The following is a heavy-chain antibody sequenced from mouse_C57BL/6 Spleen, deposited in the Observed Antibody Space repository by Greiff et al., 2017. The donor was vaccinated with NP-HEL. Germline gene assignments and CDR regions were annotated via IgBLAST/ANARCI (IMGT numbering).Heavy chain of an antibody. CDR1: GFTFSDYG. Sequence: EVKLMESGGGLVKPGGSLKLSCAASGFTFSDYGMHWVRQAPEKGLEWVAYISSGSSTIYYADTVKGRFTISRDNAKNTLFLQMTSLRAEDTAMYDCARVRLGTAYYAMDYWGQGTSVTVSS. D-gene: IGHD1-2*01. J-gene: IGHJ4*01. CDR2: ISSGSSTI. CDR3: ARVRLGTAYYAMDY. V-gene: IGHV5-17*01.